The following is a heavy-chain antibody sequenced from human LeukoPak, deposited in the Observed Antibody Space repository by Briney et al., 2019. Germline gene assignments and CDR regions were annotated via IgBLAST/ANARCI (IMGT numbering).Heavy chain of an antibody. J-gene: IGHJ3*02. CDR3: AKATRDIVVVVAAIVNAFDI. CDR2: ISGSGGST. CDR1: GFTFSSYA. D-gene: IGHD2-15*01. V-gene: IGHV3-23*01. Sequence: GGSLRLSCAASGFTFSSYAMSWVRQAPGKGLEWVSAISGSGGSTYYADSVKGRFTISRDNSKNTLYLQMNSLRAEDTAVYYCAKATRDIVVVVAAIVNAFDIWGQGAMVTVSS.